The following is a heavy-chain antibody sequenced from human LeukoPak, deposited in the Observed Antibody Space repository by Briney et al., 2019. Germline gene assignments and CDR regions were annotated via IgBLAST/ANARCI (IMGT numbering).Heavy chain of an antibody. CDR3: ATPGRWYPLPFDY. CDR1: GYTLTELS. D-gene: IGHD4-23*01. J-gene: IGHJ4*02. V-gene: IGHV1-24*01. Sequence: ASVKVSCKVSGYTLTELSMHWVRQAPGKGLEWMGGFDPEDGETIYAQKFQGRVTMTEDTSADTAYMELSSLRSEDTAVYYCATPGRWYPLPFDYWGQGTLVTVSS. CDR2: FDPEDGET.